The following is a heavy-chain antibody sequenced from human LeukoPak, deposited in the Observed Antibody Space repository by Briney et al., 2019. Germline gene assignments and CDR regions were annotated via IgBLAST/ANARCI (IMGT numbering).Heavy chain of an antibody. V-gene: IGHV4-34*01. CDR3: ARGRQGDTAMATGY. CDR1: GGSFSGYY. J-gene: IGHJ4*02. D-gene: IGHD5-18*01. CDR2: INHSGST. Sequence: SETLSLTCAVYGGSFSGYYWSWIRQPPGKGLEWIGEINHSGSTNYNPSLKSRVTISVDTSKNQFSLKLSSVTAADTAVYYCARGRQGDTAMATGYWGQGTLVTVSS.